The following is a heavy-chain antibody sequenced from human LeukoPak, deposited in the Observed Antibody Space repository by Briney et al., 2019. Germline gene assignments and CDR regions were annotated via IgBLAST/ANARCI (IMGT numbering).Heavy chain of an antibody. D-gene: IGHD5-12*01. J-gene: IGHJ4*02. V-gene: IGHV3-21*01. CDR1: GFTFSSYS. Sequence: GGSLRLSCAASGFTFSSYSMNWVRQAPGKGLEWVSSISSSSSYIYYADSVKGRFTISRDNAKNLLYLQMNSLRAEDTAVYYCASIQWQTRGYWGQGTLVTVSS. CDR2: ISSSSSYI. CDR3: ASIQWQTRGY.